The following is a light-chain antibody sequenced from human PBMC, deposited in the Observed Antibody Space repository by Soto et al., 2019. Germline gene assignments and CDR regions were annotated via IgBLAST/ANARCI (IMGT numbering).Light chain of an antibody. CDR1: QTTNNY. CDR3: QQSYSMPYA. J-gene: IGKJ2*01. CDR2: AAS. V-gene: IGKV1-39*01. Sequence: DIQMTQSPSSLSASVGDRVTITCRASQTTNNYLNWYQLKPGKAPKLLIYAASTLQTGVPSRFTGSGSGTDFTLTTISLQAADYATYFCQQSYSMPYAFGPGTKVEIK.